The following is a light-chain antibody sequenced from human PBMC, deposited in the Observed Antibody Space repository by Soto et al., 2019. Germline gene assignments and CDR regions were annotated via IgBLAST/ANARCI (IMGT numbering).Light chain of an antibody. Sequence: EIVLTQSPATLSLSPGDRANLSCRASQSVSNFLAWYQQTPGQAPRLLIYDASNRATGIPARFSGGGSGTEFTLTITSLLSEDFALYYCQQYHNLWTFGQGTKVDIK. CDR3: QQYHNLWT. CDR2: DAS. V-gene: IGKV3-11*01. J-gene: IGKJ1*01. CDR1: QSVSNF.